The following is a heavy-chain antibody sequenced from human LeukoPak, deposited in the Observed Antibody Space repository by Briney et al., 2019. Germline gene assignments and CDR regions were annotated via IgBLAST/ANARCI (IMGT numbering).Heavy chain of an antibody. CDR1: GVTFSSYW. CDR3: ARATWASYFDY. Sequence: PGGSLRLSCAASGVTFSSYWMHWVRQAPGKGLVWVSRINSDGYSTAYADSVKGRFTVSRDNAKNTLYLQMNSLRAEDTAIYYCARATWASYFDYWGQGALVTVSS. J-gene: IGHJ4*02. V-gene: IGHV3-74*01. CDR2: INSDGYST. D-gene: IGHD7-27*01.